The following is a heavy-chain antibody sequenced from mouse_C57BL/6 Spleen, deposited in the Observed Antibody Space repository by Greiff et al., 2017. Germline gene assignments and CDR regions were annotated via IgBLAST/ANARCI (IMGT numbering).Heavy chain of an antibody. CDR2: IWSGGST. V-gene: IGHV2-4*01. CDR3: AKSGLTGDAMDY. D-gene: IGHD4-1*01. CDR1: GFSLTSYG. J-gene: IGHJ4*01. Sequence: VQGVASGPGLVQPSQSLSITCTVSGFSLTSYGVHWVRQPPGKGLEWLGVIWSGGSTDYNAAFISRLIISKDNTKSQMFFKMNSLQADDTAIYYCAKSGLTGDAMDYWGQGTSVTVSS.